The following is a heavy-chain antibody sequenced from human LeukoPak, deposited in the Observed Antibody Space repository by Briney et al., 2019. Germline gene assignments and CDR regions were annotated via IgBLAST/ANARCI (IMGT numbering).Heavy chain of an antibody. CDR3: TTDLWYDILTGYYRDAFDI. CDR1: GFTFSNAW. Sequence: GGSLRLSCAASGFTFSNAWMSWVRQAPGKGLEWVGRIKSKTDGGTTDYAAPVKGRFTISRDDSKNTLYLQMNSLKTEDTAVYYCTTDLWYDILTGYYRDAFDIWGQGTMVTVSS. V-gene: IGHV3-15*01. D-gene: IGHD3-9*01. CDR2: IKSKTDGGTT. J-gene: IGHJ3*02.